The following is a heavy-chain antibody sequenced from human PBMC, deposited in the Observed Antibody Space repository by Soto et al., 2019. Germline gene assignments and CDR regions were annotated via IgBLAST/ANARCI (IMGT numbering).Heavy chain of an antibody. Sequence: SVKVSCKASGGTFSSYAISWVRQAPGQGLEWMGGIIPIFGTANYAQKFQGRVTITADESTSTAYMELSSLRSEDTAVYYCARIHRGKGPAAVTVPHQSKATDFWGPGTTVHDSS. CDR2: IIPIFGTA. CDR3: ARIHRGKGPAAVTVPHQSKATDF. V-gene: IGHV1-69*13. J-gene: IGHJ6*02. D-gene: IGHD2-2*01. CDR1: GGTFSSYA.